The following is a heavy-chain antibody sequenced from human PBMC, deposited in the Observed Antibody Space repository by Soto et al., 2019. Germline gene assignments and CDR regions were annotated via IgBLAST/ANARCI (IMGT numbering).Heavy chain of an antibody. CDR3: ARSVTNPLRWLLISYMDV. CDR1: GFTFSSYA. D-gene: IGHD3-22*01. Sequence: GGSLRLSCAASGFTFSSYAMHWVRQAPGKGLEYVSAISSNGGSTYYANSVKGRFTISRDNSKNTLYLQMGSLRAEDMAVYYCARSVTNPLRWLLISYMDVWGKGTTVTVSS. CDR2: ISSNGGST. J-gene: IGHJ6*03. V-gene: IGHV3-64*01.